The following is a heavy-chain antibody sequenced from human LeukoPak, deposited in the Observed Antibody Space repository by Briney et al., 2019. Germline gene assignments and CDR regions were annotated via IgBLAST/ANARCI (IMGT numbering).Heavy chain of an antibody. V-gene: IGHV3-30*01. CDR2: VSSHGNDG. CDR3: TRDAYNFNDFDY. J-gene: IGHJ4*02. CDR1: EFTFSHFA. Sequence: GGSLRLSCAVSEFTFSHFAMHRVRQAPGKGLEWVAVVSSHGNDGYYADSVKGRFTISRDNSKNTLYLQIDSLRAEDTAIYYCTRDAYNFNDFDYWGQGTLVTVSS. D-gene: IGHD5-24*01.